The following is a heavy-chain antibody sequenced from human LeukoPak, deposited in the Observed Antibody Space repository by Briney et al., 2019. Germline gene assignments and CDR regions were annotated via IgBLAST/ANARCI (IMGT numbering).Heavy chain of an antibody. CDR3: LKAPNSGWYSPWFDP. J-gene: IGHJ5*02. D-gene: IGHD6-19*01. CDR2: ISSNGGST. Sequence: GGSLRLSCSASGFTFSSYAMHWVRQAPGKGLEYVSAISSNGGSTYYADSVKGRFTISRDNSKNTLYLQMSSLRAEDTAVYYCLKAPNSGWYSPWFDPWGQGILVTVSS. V-gene: IGHV3-64D*09. CDR1: GFTFSSYA.